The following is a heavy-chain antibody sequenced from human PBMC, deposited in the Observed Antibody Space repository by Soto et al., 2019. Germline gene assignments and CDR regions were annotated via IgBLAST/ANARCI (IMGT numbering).Heavy chain of an antibody. Sequence: PGGSLRLSCAASGFIFSYYEMNWVRQAPGKGLEWVSYISYSGSPTDHADSVKGRFTISRDNARNSLYLQMNSLRVEDTAVYYCVRDRSARVPTSIDFWGHGTLVTVYS. V-gene: IGHV3-48*03. CDR3: VRDRSARVPTSIDF. CDR1: GFIFSYYE. J-gene: IGHJ4*01. D-gene: IGHD1-26*01. CDR2: ISYSGSPT.